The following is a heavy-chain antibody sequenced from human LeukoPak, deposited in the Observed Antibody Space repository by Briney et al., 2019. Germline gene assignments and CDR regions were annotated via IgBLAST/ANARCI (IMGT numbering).Heavy chain of an antibody. V-gene: IGHV3-30*02. J-gene: IGHJ6*03. CDR2: IRYDGSNK. D-gene: IGHD2-21*02. CDR1: GFTFSSYG. Sequence: PGGSLRLXCAASGFTFSSYGMHWGRQAPGKGLEWVAFIRYDGSNKYYADSVKGRFTISRDNSKNTLYLQMNSLRAEDTAVYYCAKGSFESRVTPLYYYYYMDVWGKGTTVTVSS. CDR3: AKGSFESRVTPLYYYYYMDV.